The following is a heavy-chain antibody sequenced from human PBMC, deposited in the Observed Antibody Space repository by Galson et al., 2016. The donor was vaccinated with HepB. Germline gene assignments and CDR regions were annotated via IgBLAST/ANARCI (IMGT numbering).Heavy chain of an antibody. Sequence: PALVKPTQTLTLTCTVSGFSLTTSGVGVGWIRQPPGKALEWLALIYWNDNKRYSPSLKGRLTITKDTSENQVVLTMTNVDPVDTATYYCAHRRSGGPYYFDYWGQGTLVTVSS. J-gene: IGHJ4*02. CDR3: AHRRSGGPYYFDY. CDR2: IYWNDNK. CDR1: GFSLTTSGVG. V-gene: IGHV2-5*01. D-gene: IGHD2-15*01.